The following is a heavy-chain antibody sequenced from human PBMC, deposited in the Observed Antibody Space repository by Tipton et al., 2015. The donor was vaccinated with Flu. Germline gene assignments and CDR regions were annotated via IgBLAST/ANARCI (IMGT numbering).Heavy chain of an antibody. J-gene: IGHJ3*02. D-gene: IGHD5-24*01. CDR2: ISSSSSYI. V-gene: IGHV3-21*01. CDR3: ARDGITSGAFDI. CDR1: GFTFSSYS. Sequence: CAASGFTFSSYSMNWVRQAPGKGLEWVSSISSSSSYIYYADSVKGRFTISRDNAKNSLYLQMNSLRAEDTAVYYCARDGITSGAFDIWGQGTMVTVSS.